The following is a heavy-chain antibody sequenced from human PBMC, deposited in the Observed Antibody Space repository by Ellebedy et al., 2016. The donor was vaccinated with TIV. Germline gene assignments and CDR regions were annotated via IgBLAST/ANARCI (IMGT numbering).Heavy chain of an antibody. V-gene: IGHV4-34*01. CDR1: GGSFSGYY. D-gene: IGHD3-3*01. CDR3: ARGVDDFWSGYYSSSVVDY. Sequence: SETLSLXXAVYGGSFSGYYWSWIRQPPGKGLEWIGEINHSGSTNYNPSLKSRVTISVDTSKNQFSLRLSSVTAADTAVYYCARGVDDFWSGYYSSSVVDYWGQGTLVTVSS. J-gene: IGHJ4*02. CDR2: INHSGST.